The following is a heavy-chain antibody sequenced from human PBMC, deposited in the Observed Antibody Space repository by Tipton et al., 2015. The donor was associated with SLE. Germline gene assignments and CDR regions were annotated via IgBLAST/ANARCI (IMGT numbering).Heavy chain of an antibody. J-gene: IGHJ4*02. V-gene: IGHV4-38-2*02. D-gene: IGHD4-17*01. CDR3: ARQYTTGTGYDY. CDR1: GYFISSGFF. Sequence: TLSLTCTVSGYFISSGFFWGWIRQSPEKGLEWLATMYHSGEPSYNPSLSSRLTISVDTSNNQFSREVSSLTAADSAIYYCARQYTTGTGYDYWGQGTQVAVSS. CDR2: MYHSGEP.